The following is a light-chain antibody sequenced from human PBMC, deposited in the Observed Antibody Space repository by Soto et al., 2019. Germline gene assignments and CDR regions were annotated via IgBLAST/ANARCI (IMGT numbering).Light chain of an antibody. CDR3: QQRSNALT. J-gene: IGKJ4*01. CDR1: QTITGTY. Sequence: IVLTQFPGTLSLSPWERATLSCRASQTITGTYLAWYQQTPGQAPRLLIHGASTRATGIPDRFSGGGTGTDFNLNISRVEPEDFAVYYCQQRSNALTFGGGTKVDIK. V-gene: IGKV3D-20*02. CDR2: GAS.